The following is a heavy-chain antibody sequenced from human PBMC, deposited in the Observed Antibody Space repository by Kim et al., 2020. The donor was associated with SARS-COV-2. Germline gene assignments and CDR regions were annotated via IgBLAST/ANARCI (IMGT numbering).Heavy chain of an antibody. V-gene: IGHV3-30*18. CDR1: GFTFSSYG. CDR3: AKDKLSSGWYSYYGRDV. J-gene: IGHJ6*02. Sequence: GGSLRLSCAASGFTFSSYGMHWVRQAPGKGLEWVAVISYDGSNKYYADSVKGRFTISRDNSKNTLYLQMNSLRAEDTAIYYCAKDKLSSGWYSYYGRDVWGQGTTVTVS. D-gene: IGHD6-19*01. CDR2: ISYDGSNK.